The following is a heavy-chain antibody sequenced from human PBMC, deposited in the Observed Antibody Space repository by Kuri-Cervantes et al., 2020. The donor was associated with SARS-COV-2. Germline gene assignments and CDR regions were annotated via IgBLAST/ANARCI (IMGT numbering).Heavy chain of an antibody. CDR2: INPDGSYT. CDR3: VRDGDHWNFDY. CDR1: GFTFSGHW. J-gene: IGHJ4*02. Sequence: LSLTCAASGFTFSGHWIHWVRQTPGKGLVWVSRINPDGSYTNNADSVKGRFTLSRDNAKNMLFLQMNSLRAEDTAVYYCVRDGDHWNFDYWGQGTLVTVSS. D-gene: IGHD1-1*01. V-gene: IGHV3-74*01.